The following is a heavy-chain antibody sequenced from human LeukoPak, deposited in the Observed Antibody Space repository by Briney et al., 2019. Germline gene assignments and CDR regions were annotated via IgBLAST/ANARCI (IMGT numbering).Heavy chain of an antibody. CDR1: GGSFSGYY. J-gene: IGHJ5*02. CDR2: INHSGST. Sequence: SETLSLTCAAYGGSFSGYYWNWIRQPPGKGLEWIGEINHSGSTNYNPSLKSRVTISVDTSKSQFSLKLNSVTAADTAVYYCARHMSSSWYFSWGQGTLVTVSS. V-gene: IGHV4-34*01. D-gene: IGHD6-13*01. CDR3: ARHMSSSWYFS.